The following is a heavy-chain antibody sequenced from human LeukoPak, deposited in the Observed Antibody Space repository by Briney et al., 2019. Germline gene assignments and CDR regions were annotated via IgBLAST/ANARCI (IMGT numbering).Heavy chain of an antibody. J-gene: IGHJ4*02. CDR2: IRYEGSNK. CDR3: AKDLRRYCSSTSCYEMVY. D-gene: IGHD2-2*01. Sequence: GGALRLSCAASGFTFSSYGVHLVRQAPGKGLEGVAFIRYEGSNKYYADSVKGRFTISRGNAKNTLYLQMNSLRAEGTAGVYGAKDLRRYCSSTSCYEMVYWGQGTLVTVSS. V-gene: IGHV3-30*02. CDR1: GFTFSSYG.